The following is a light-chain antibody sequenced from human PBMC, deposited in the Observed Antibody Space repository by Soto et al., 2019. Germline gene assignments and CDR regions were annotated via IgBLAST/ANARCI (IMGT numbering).Light chain of an antibody. CDR1: SSNIGSTY. Sequence: QSVLTQPPSASGTPGQRVTISCSGSSSNIGSTYVYWYQQLPGTAPKLLIYRNNQRPSGVPDRFSGSKSGTSASLAISGLRSEDAADSYCAAWDDSLSGRVFGGGTKLTVL. CDR2: RNN. J-gene: IGLJ3*02. CDR3: AAWDDSLSGRV. V-gene: IGLV1-47*01.